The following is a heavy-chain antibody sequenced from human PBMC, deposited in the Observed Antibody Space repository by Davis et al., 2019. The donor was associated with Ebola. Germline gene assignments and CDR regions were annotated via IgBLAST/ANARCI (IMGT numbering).Heavy chain of an antibody. CDR2: IIPIFGTA. CDR1: GGTFSSYA. J-gene: IGHJ1*01. D-gene: IGHD6-6*01. V-gene: IGHV1-69*13. Sequence: SVQVSCKASGGTFSSYAISWVRQAPGQGLEWMGGIIPIFGTANYAQKFQGRVTITSDESTSTAYMELSSLRTEDTAVYYCARDGWGRWSSSSLEQYFQHWGQGTLVTVSS. CDR3: ARDGWGRWSSSSLEQYFQH.